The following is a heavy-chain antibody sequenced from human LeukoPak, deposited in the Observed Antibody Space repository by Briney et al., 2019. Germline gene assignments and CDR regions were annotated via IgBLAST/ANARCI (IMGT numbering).Heavy chain of an antibody. J-gene: IGHJ4*02. CDR2: TSADGVNK. D-gene: IGHD3/OR15-3a*01. Sequence: GGSLRLSCAASGFTFSSYWMSWVRQAPGKGLEWVSVTSADGVNKYYVDSVKGRFAISRDNSKNTLYLQMNSLRAEDTAVYYCAKDRGYGTGRDFDYWGQGTLVAVSS. V-gene: IGHV3-23*01. CDR3: AKDRGYGTGRDFDY. CDR1: GFTFSSYW.